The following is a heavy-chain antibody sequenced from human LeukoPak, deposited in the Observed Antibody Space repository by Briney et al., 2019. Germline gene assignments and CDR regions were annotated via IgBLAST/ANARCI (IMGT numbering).Heavy chain of an antibody. CDR1: GGAISSSSYY. J-gene: IGHJ4*02. D-gene: IGHD6-13*01. CDR2: IYYSGST. V-gene: IGHV4-39*01. CDR3: ASARTSSRSWFTFDY. Sequence: SETLSLTCTVSGGAISSSSYYWGWIRQPPGKELEWIGSIYYSGSTYYNPSLKSRVTISVDTSKNQLSLKLSSVTAADTAVYYCASARTSSRSWFTFDYWGQGILVTVSS.